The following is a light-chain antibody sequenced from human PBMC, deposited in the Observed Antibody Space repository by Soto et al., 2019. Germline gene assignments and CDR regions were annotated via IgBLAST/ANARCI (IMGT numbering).Light chain of an antibody. Sequence: DIQMTQSPSSLSASLGDRVTITCRASQAIGIDLGWYQQKPGKALKCIISAPATLQNGVPSRFSGSGSMTEFTLTINNLQPDDFATYYCVQHHAYPRTFGQGTKVEI. V-gene: IGKV1-17*02. CDR3: VQHHAYPRT. CDR2: APA. CDR1: QAIGID. J-gene: IGKJ1*01.